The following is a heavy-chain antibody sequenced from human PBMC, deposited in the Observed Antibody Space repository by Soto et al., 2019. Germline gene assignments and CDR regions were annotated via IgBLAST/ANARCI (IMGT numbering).Heavy chain of an antibody. D-gene: IGHD3-10*01. V-gene: IGHV3-48*02. CDR3: ARAITMVRGVKIFDY. J-gene: IGHJ4*02. CDR1: GFTFSSYN. Sequence: ELQLVESGGGLVQPGGSLRLSCEASGFTFSSYNMNWVRQGPGKGLEWLSYISISSTTIYYADSVKGRFTISRDDAKKSLYLKKNSLRDDDTAEYYCARAITMVRGVKIFDYWGQGTLVTVSS. CDR2: ISISSTTI.